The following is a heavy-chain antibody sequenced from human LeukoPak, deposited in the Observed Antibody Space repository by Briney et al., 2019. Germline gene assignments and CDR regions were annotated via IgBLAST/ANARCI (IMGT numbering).Heavy chain of an antibody. D-gene: IGHD2-8*01. CDR2: IIPIFGTA. CDR1: GGTFSSYA. V-gene: IGHV1-69*05. CDR3: AREQGRKICPNGVCYISWFDP. Sequence: GASVKVSCKASGGTFSSYAISWVRQAPGQGLEWMGGIIPIFGTANYAQKFQGRVTITTDESTSTAYMELSSLRSEDTAVYYCAREQGRKICPNGVCYISWFDPWGQGTLVTVSS. J-gene: IGHJ5*02.